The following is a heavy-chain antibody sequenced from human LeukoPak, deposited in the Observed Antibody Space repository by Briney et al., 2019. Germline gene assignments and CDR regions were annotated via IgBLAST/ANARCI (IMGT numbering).Heavy chain of an antibody. D-gene: IGHD3-22*01. J-gene: IGHJ3*02. V-gene: IGHV1-46*01. Sequence: ASVKVSCKASGYTFTSYYMHWVRQAPGQGLEWMGIINPSGGSTSYAQKFQGRVTMTRDTSISTAYMELSRLRSDDTAVYYCARGSYYDSSPPDAFDIWGQGTMVTVSS. CDR3: ARGSYYDSSPPDAFDI. CDR2: INPSGGST. CDR1: GYTFTSYY.